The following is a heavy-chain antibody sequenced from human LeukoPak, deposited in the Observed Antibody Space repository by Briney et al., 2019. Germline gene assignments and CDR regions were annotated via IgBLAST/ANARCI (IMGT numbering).Heavy chain of an antibody. Sequence: GGSLRLSCAASGFTISSYAMHWVRQAPGKGLEWVAVISYDGSNKYYADSVKGRFTISRDNSKNTLYLQMNSLRAEDTAVYYCARSGAQQLVLYYFDYWGQGTLVTVSS. D-gene: IGHD6-13*01. V-gene: IGHV3-30*04. CDR3: ARSGAQQLVLYYFDY. CDR1: GFTISSYA. J-gene: IGHJ4*02. CDR2: ISYDGSNK.